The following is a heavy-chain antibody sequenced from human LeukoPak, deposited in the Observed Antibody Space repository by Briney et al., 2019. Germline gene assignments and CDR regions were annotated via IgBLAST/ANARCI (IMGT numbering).Heavy chain of an antibody. D-gene: IGHD1-1*01. CDR1: GFTFSSYG. V-gene: IGHV3-23*01. Sequence: GGTLRLSCAASGFTFSSYGMSWVRQAPGKGLEWVSAISGSGGSTYYADSVKGRFTISRDNSKNTLYLQMNSLRAEDTAVYYCAKGNWNGDYFDYWGQGTLVTVSS. J-gene: IGHJ4*02. CDR2: ISGSGGST. CDR3: AKGNWNGDYFDY.